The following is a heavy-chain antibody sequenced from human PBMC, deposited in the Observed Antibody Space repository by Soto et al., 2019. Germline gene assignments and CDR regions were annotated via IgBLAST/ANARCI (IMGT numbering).Heavy chain of an antibody. V-gene: IGHV1-3*05. CDR2: INAGNGNT. Sequence: QVQLVQSEAEEKKPGASVKVSCKASGYTFTSYAMHWVREAPGQRLEWMGWINAGNGNTKYSQKFQGRVTITRDTSASTAYMELSSLRSEDTAVCYCARSPGIAVADYWGQGTLVTVSS. CDR3: ARSPGIAVADY. CDR1: GYTFTSYA. D-gene: IGHD6-19*01. J-gene: IGHJ4*02.